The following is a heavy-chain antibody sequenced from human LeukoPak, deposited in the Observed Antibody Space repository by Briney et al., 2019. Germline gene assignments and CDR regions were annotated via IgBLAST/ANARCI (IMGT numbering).Heavy chain of an antibody. J-gene: IGHJ4*02. CDR3: ARGYSSSWLGYFDY. CDR2: VSSDGSIK. D-gene: IGHD6-13*01. V-gene: IGHV3-30*03. CDR1: GFTFSSYG. Sequence: GGSLRLSCAASGFTFSSYGIHWVRQAPGEGLEWVAVVSSDGSIKYYADSGKGRFTISRDTSKNTVYLQMNSLGAEDTAFYYCARGYSSSWLGYFDYWGQGTLVAVSS.